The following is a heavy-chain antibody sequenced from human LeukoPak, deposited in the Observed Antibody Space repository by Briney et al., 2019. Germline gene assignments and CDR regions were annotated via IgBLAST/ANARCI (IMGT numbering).Heavy chain of an antibody. CDR2: INPSGGST. J-gene: IGHJ3*02. CDR3: ASDILTGYDAFDI. CDR1: GYTFTSYY. Sequence: GASVKVSCKASGYTFTSYYMHWVRQAPGQGLEWMGIINPSGGSTSYAQKFQGRVTMTRDTSTSTVYMEPSSLRSEDTAVYYCASDILTGYDAFDIWGQGTMVTVSS. D-gene: IGHD3-9*01. V-gene: IGHV1-46*01.